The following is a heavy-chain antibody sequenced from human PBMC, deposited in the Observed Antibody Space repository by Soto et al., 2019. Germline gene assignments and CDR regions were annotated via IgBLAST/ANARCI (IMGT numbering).Heavy chain of an antibody. J-gene: IGHJ6*02. Sequence: QVQLVQSGAEVKKPGASVKVSCKASGYTFTSYYMHWVRQAPGQGLEWMGGIIPIFGTANYAQKFQGRGTITADESTSTAYMELSSLRAEDTAGYYCARDHESEQLPSDVWGQGTTVTVSS. CDR1: GYTFTSYY. V-gene: IGHV1-69*01. CDR2: IIPIFGTA. D-gene: IGHD6-13*01. CDR3: ARDHESEQLPSDV.